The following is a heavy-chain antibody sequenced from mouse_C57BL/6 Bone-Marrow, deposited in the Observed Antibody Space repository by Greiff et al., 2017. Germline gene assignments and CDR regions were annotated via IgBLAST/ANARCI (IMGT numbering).Heavy chain of an antibody. V-gene: IGHV6-6*01. J-gene: IGHJ4*01. CDR3: ARPLCLQNYAIDY. D-gene: IGHD2-2*01. CDR1: GFTFSDAW. CDR2: IRNKANNHAT. Sequence: EVKLLESGGGLVQPGGSMKLSCAASGFTFSDAWMDWVRQSPEKGLEWVAEIRNKANNHATYYAESVKGRFTISRDDSKSSVYLQMNSLRAEDTGIYECARPLCLQNYAIDYWGQRTSVTVSS.